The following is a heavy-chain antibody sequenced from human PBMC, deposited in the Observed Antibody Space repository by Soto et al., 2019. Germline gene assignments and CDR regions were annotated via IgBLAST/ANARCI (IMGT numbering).Heavy chain of an antibody. D-gene: IGHD1-26*01. Sequence: QLQLQESGSGLVKPSQTLSLTCAVSGGSISSGGYSWSWIRQPPGKGLEWIGYIYHSGSTYYNPSPKRRVTISVDRSKNQFSLKLSSVIAADTAVYCCARAWDEDFRMDVWGEGTTVTVSS. CDR1: GGSISSGGYS. V-gene: IGHV4-30-2*01. J-gene: IGHJ6*04. CDR2: IYHSGST. CDR3: ARAWDEDFRMDV.